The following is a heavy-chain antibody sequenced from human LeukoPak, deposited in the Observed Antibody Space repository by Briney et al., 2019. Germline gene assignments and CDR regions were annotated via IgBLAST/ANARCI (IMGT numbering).Heavy chain of an antibody. CDR2: IYHSGST. CDR1: GGSISSGGYS. D-gene: IGHD2-8*01. J-gene: IGHJ4*02. V-gene: IGHV4-30-2*01. Sequence: SETLSLTCAVSGGSISSGGYSWSWIRQPPGKGLEWIGYIYHSGSTYYNPSLKSRVTISVDRSKDQFSLKLSSVTAADTAVYYCASRYCTNGVCYGFYWGQGTLVTVSS. CDR3: ASRYCTNGVCYGFY.